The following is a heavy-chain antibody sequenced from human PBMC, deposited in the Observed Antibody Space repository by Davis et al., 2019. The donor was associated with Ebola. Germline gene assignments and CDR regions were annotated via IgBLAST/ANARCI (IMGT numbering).Heavy chain of an antibody. J-gene: IGHJ4*02. D-gene: IGHD5-24*01. CDR3: ARHASQRSIFDY. CDR2: IYYSGST. Sequence: MPSETLSLTCTVSGGSIASYYWSWIRQPPEKGLEWIGYIYYSGSTNYNPSLKSRVTISVDTSKNQFFLKLSSVTAADTAVYFCARHASQRSIFDYWGQGTLVTVSS. V-gene: IGHV4-59*08. CDR1: GGSIASYY.